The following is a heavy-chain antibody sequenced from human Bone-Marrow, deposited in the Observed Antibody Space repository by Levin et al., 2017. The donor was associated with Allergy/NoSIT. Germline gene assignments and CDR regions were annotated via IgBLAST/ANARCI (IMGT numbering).Heavy chain of an antibody. CDR1: GGSFSGYY. CDR2: INHSGST. D-gene: IGHD3-10*01. CDR3: ARFGVRGWMDYFDY. V-gene: IGHV4-34*01. J-gene: IGHJ4*02. Sequence: KSSETLSLTCAVYGGSFSGYYWSWIRQPPGKGLEWIGEINHSGSTNYNPSLKSRVTISVDTSKNQFSLKLSSVTAADTAVYYCARFGVRGWMDYFDYWGQGTLVTVSS.